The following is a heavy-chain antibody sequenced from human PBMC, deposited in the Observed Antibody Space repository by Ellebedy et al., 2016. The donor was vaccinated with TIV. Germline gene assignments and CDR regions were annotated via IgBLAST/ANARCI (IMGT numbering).Heavy chain of an antibody. J-gene: IGHJ4*02. D-gene: IGHD6-19*01. Sequence: AASVKVSCKASGYTFTGYYMHWVRQAPGQGLEWMGWINPNSGGTNYAQKFQGRVTMTRDTSISTAYMELSRLRSDDTAVYYCARAQGSGWSDFDYWGQGTLVTVSS. CDR2: INPNSGGT. V-gene: IGHV1-2*02. CDR1: GYTFTGYY. CDR3: ARAQGSGWSDFDY.